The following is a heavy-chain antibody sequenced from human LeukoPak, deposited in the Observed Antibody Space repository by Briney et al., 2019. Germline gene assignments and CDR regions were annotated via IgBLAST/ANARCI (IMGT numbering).Heavy chain of an antibody. V-gene: IGHV3-23*01. D-gene: IGHD2-2*01. CDR2: ISGSGGST. Sequence: GGTLRLSCAASGFTFSSYAMSWVRQAPGKGLEWVSAISGSGGSTYYADSVKGRFTISRDNSKNTLYLQMNSLRAEDTAVYYCAKVGSEWGLPDQAFDYWGQGTLVTASS. CDR1: GFTFSSYA. CDR3: AKVGSEWGLPDQAFDY. J-gene: IGHJ4*02.